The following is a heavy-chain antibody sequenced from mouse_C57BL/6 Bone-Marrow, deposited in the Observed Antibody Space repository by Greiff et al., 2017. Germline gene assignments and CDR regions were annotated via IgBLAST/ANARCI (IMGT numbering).Heavy chain of an antibody. CDR1: GYTFTSYG. CDR2: IYPRSGNT. Sequence: QVQLQQSGAELARPGASVKLSCKASGYTFTSYGISWVKQRTGQGLEWIGEIYPRSGNTYYNEKFKGKATLTADKSSSTAYMELRSLTSEDSAFYFCADLYYDYDGFAYWGQGTLVTVSA. V-gene: IGHV1-81*01. D-gene: IGHD2-4*01. J-gene: IGHJ3*01. CDR3: ADLYYDYDGFAY.